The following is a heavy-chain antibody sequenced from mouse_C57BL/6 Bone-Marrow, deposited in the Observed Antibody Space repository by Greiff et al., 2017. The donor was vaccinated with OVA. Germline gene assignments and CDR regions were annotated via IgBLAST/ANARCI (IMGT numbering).Heavy chain of an antibody. D-gene: IGHD2-1*01. CDR1: GYTFTSYG. CDR3: ARRGLVYGNYEGFAY. J-gene: IGHJ3*01. CDR2: IYPRSGNT. Sequence: QVQLKQSGAELARPGASVKLSCKASGYTFTSYGISWVKQRTGQGLEWIGEIYPRSGNTYYNEKFKGKATLTADKSSSTAYMELRSLTSEDSAVYFCARRGLVYGNYEGFAYWGQGTLVTVSA. V-gene: IGHV1-81*01.